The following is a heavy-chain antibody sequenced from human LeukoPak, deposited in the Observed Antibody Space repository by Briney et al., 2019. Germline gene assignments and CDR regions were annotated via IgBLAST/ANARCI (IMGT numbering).Heavy chain of an antibody. CDR2: ISISGRTI. CDR3: AREPHDSSGYPTG. Sequence: GGSLRLPCAASGFTFSSYDMNWVRQAPGKGLEWVSYISISGRTIYYADSVKGRFTISRDNAKNSLYLQMNSLRVEDTAVYYCAREPHDSSGYPTGWGQGTMVTVSS. J-gene: IGHJ3*01. V-gene: IGHV3-48*03. D-gene: IGHD3-22*01. CDR1: GFTFSSYD.